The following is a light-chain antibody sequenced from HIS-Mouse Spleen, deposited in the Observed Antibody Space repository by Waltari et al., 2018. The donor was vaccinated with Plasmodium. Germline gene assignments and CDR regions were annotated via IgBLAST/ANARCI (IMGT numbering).Light chain of an antibody. CDR2: KAS. Sequence: DIQITQPPSTLPAPVPATVTITCRARQSISSWLAWYQQKPGKAPKLLIYKASSLESGVPSRFSGSGSGTEFTLTISSLQPDDFATYYCQQYNSYYTFGQGTKLEIK. J-gene: IGKJ2*01. CDR1: QSISSW. CDR3: QQYNSYYT. V-gene: IGKV1-5*03.